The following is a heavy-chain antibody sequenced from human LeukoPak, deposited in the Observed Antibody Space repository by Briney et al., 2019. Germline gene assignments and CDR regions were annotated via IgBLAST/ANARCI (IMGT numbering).Heavy chain of an antibody. CDR2: IKKDGSST. V-gene: IGHV3-74*01. CDR1: GFTVSSYW. Sequence: PGGSLRLSCAASGFTVSSYWMHWVRRAPGKGLVWVSRIKKDGSSTDYADSVKGRFTISRDNAKNTLYLQMNSLRAEDTAVYYCASFCSSSSCALDFWGQGTLVTVSS. D-gene: IGHD2-2*01. CDR3: ASFCSSSSCALDF. J-gene: IGHJ4*02.